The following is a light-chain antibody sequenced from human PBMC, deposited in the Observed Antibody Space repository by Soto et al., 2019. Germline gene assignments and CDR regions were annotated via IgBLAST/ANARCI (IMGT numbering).Light chain of an antibody. Sequence: IQMTQSPSTLSASTGDRVSITFRATQDIGTYLAWYQQIPGKAPKLLIYDASTLQTGVPSRFSGSGSGTDFTLTISYLQSEDFGTYYCQQFYNYPRTFGQGTKVDIK. CDR2: DAS. CDR3: QQFYNYPRT. CDR1: QDIGTY. J-gene: IGKJ1*01. V-gene: IGKV1-8*01.